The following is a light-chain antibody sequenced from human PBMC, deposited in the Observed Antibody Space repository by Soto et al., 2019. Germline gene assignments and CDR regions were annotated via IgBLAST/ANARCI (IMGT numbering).Light chain of an antibody. V-gene: IGKV3-11*01. CDR3: QQRRT. CDR2: DAS. CDR1: QSVSSY. Sequence: EIVLTQSPATLSWSPGERATLSCRASQSVSSYLAWYQQKPGQAPRLLIYDASNRATGIPARFSGSGSGTDFTLTISSLEPEDFAVYYCQQRRTFGQGTKVDIK. J-gene: IGKJ1*01.